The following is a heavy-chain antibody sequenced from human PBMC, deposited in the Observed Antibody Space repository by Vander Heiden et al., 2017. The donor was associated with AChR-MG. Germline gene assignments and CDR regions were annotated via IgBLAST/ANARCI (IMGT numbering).Heavy chain of an antibody. J-gene: IGHJ3*02. CDR2: IYYSGST. Sequence: QLQLQESGPGLVKPSETLPLTCTVSGGSISSRSYYWGWIRQPPGKGLEGIGSIYYSGSTYYNPSLKSRVTISVDTSKNQFSLKLSSVTAADTAVYYCARPPGYSSGRGAFDIWGQGTMVAVSS. CDR1: GGSISSRSYY. CDR3: ARPPGYSSGRGAFDI. V-gene: IGHV4-39*01. D-gene: IGHD6-19*01.